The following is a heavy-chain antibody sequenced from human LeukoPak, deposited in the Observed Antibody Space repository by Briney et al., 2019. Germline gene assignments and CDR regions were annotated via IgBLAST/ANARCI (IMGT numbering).Heavy chain of an antibody. D-gene: IGHD2-15*01. J-gene: IGHJ4*02. CDR1: GFSFDDYG. V-gene: IGHV3-20*04. Sequence: GGSLRLSCAASGFSFDDYGMSWVRHVPGKGLEWVTGINWNGDRTTYVDSVKGRFTISRDNAKNSLHLQMNSLRVEDTASYYCTRKGVSGSSLRQFFDYWGQGTLVAVTS. CDR3: TRKGVSGSSLRQFFDY. CDR2: INWNGDRT.